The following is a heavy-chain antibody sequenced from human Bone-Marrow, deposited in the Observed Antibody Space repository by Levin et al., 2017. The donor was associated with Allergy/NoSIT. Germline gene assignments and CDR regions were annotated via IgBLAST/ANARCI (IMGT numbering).Heavy chain of an antibody. CDR3: ANRGAGHAFDI. CDR1: GGTFNNFA. Sequence: SVKVSCKASGGTFNNFAFTWVRQVPGQGLEWMGGIEPLFGTANYAQTFQGRVTIIAGESTSTGYMELSSVTSEDTAVYYCANRGAGHAFDIWGQGTMVIVS. J-gene: IGHJ3*02. D-gene: IGHD1-14*01. CDR2: IEPLFGTA. V-gene: IGHV1-69*13.